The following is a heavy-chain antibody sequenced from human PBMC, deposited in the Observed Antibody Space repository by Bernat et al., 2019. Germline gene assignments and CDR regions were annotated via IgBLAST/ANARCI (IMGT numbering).Heavy chain of an antibody. CDR3: ARGPSSWYPLATSFDY. CDR2: IYYSGST. J-gene: IGHJ4*02. CDR1: GGSISSYY. Sequence: QVQLQESGPGLVKPSETLSLTCTVSGGSISSYYWSWIRQPPGKGLEWIGYIYYSGSTNYNPSLKSRVTISVDTSKNQFSLKLSSVTAADTAVYYCARGPSSWYPLATSFDYWGQGTLVTVSS. D-gene: IGHD6-13*01. V-gene: IGHV4-59*01.